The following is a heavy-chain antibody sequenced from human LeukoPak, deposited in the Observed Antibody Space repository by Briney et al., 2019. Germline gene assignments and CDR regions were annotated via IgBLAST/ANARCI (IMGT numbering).Heavy chain of an antibody. D-gene: IGHD2-8*01. V-gene: IGHV3-66*01. CDR2: IFSHGET. J-gene: IGHJ4*02. CDR1: GFTVGNNY. Sequence: GSLRLSCAASGFTVGNNYMNWVRQAPGKGLEWVSLIFSHGETSYADSVKGRFTISRDNSKNTLYLQMNGLRVEDTAVYYCARDPPAVSINTYAWGQGTLVTVSS. CDR3: ARDPPAVSINTYA.